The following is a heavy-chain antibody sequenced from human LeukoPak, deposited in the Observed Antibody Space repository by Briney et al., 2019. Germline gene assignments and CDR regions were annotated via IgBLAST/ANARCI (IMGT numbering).Heavy chain of an antibody. Sequence: GGSLRLSCAASGFTFSNAWMSWVRQAPGKGLEWVGRIKSKTDGGTTDYAAPVKGRFTISRDDSKNTLYLQMNSLKTEDTAVYYCAREGETTVTTGADYWGQGTLVTVSS. CDR3: AREGETTVTTGADY. V-gene: IGHV3-15*01. CDR2: IKSKTDGGTT. D-gene: IGHD4-17*01. J-gene: IGHJ4*02. CDR1: GFTFSNAW.